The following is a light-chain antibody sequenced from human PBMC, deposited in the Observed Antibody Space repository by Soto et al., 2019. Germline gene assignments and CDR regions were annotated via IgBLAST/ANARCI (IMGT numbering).Light chain of an antibody. Sequence: QSVLTQPASVSGSPGQSITISCTGTSSDVGGYNYVSRYQQHPGKAPKLMIYEVSNRPSGVSNRFSGSKSGNTASLTISGLQAEDEADYYCSSYTSSSIYVFGTGTRSPS. CDR2: EVS. J-gene: IGLJ1*01. CDR1: SSDVGGYNY. V-gene: IGLV2-14*01. CDR3: SSYTSSSIYV.